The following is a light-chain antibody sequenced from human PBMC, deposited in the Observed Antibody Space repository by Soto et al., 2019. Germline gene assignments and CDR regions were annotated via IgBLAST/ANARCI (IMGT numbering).Light chain of an antibody. V-gene: IGKV1-39*01. CDR2: AAS. CDR3: QQRQYWPPIT. Sequence: DIQMTQSPSSLSASLGDRVTITCRASQTISNYLNWYQQKSGRAPELLVYAASNLQSGVPSRFTGSGSGTHFTLTISGLEPADFATYFCQQRQYWPPITFGQGTRLEI. J-gene: IGKJ5*01. CDR1: QTISNY.